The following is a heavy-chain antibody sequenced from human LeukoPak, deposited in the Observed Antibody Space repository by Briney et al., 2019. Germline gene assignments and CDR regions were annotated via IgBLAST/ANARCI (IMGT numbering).Heavy chain of an antibody. V-gene: IGHV1-2*02. CDR2: INPNSGGT. CDR3: ARGSVRTTVTTGGDY. D-gene: IGHD4-11*01. J-gene: IGHJ4*02. Sequence: ASVKVSCKASGYTFTGYYMHWVRQAPGQGLEWMGWINPNSGGTNYAQKFQGRVTMTRDTSISTAYMELSRLRSDDMAVYYCARGSVRTTVTTGGDYWGQGTLVTVSS. CDR1: GYTFTGYY.